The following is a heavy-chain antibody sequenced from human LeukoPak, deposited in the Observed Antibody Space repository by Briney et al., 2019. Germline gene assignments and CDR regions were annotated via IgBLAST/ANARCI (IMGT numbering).Heavy chain of an antibody. CDR2: ISAYNANT. D-gene: IGHD2-15*01. CDR1: GYTFTSYG. V-gene: IGHV1-18*01. J-gene: IGHJ4*02. Sequence: ASVKVSCRASGYTFTSYGISWVRHAPGQGLEWMGWISAYNANTKYAQKLQGRVSMTTDTSTSTAYMELRSLRSDDTAVYYCARGPYCSGGSCYSQYFDYWGQGTLVTVSS. CDR3: ARGPYCSGGSCYSQYFDY.